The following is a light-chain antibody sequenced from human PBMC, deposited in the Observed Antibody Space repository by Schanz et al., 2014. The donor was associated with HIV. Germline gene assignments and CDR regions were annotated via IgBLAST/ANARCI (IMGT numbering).Light chain of an antibody. Sequence: EIVMTQSPATLSVSPGERATLSCRASQSVSSNLAWYKQKPGQAPRLLIYGASTRATGIPARFSGSGSGTDFTLTISRLEPEDFAVYYCQQYGGSPTFGQGTKVEIK. CDR2: GAS. J-gene: IGKJ1*01. V-gene: IGKV3D-15*01. CDR3: QQYGGSPT. CDR1: QSVSSN.